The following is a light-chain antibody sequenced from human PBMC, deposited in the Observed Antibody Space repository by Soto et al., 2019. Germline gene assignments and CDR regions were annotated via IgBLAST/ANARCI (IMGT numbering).Light chain of an antibody. CDR2: LNSDGSH. CDR1: SGHSSYA. J-gene: IGLJ2*01. V-gene: IGLV4-69*01. Sequence: QPVLTQSPSASASLGASVKLTCTLSSGHSSYAIAWHQQQPEKGPRYLMKLNSDGSHNKGDGIPDRFSGSSSGAERYLTISSLHSEDEADYYCQTWGTGIRVFGGGTKLTVL. CDR3: QTWGTGIRV.